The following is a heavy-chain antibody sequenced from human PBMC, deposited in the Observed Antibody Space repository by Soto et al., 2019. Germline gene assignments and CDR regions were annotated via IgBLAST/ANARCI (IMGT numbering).Heavy chain of an antibody. CDR2: INSDGSST. D-gene: IGHD5-18*01. V-gene: IGHV3-74*01. J-gene: IGHJ4*02. CDR3: GRSITGYSYADS. Sequence: EVQLVESGGGLVQPGGSLRLSCAASGFTFSSYWMHWVRQAPGKGLVWVSRINSDGSSTVYVDSVKGRFTISRDNAKNTLYLQMNSLRAEDTAVYYCGRSITGYSYADSWGQGTLVTVSS. CDR1: GFTFSSYW.